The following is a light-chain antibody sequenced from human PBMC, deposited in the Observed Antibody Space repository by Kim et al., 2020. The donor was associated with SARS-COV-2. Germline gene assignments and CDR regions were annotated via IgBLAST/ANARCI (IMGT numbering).Light chain of an antibody. CDR2: SNN. Sequence: PGQRVTISCSGSSSNIGSNTVNWYQQLPGTAPKLLIYSNNQRPSGVPDRFSGSKSGTSASLAISGLQSEDEADYYCAAWDDSLGWVFGGGTQLTVL. J-gene: IGLJ3*02. CDR1: SSNIGSNT. V-gene: IGLV1-44*01. CDR3: AAWDDSLGWV.